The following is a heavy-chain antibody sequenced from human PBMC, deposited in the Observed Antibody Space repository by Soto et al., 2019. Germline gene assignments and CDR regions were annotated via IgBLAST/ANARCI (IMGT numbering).Heavy chain of an antibody. CDR1: GYTFTSYD. CDR2: MNPNSGNT. J-gene: IGHJ4*02. Sequence: GDSVKVSCKASGYTFTSYDINWVRQATGQGFEWMGWMNPNSGNTGYAQKFQGRVTMTRDTSITTAYMELSSLRSEDTAVYYCARDYYKYYDSSGYYRSPAYWGQGTLVTVSS. D-gene: IGHD3-22*01. CDR3: ARDYYKYYDSSGYYRSPAY. V-gene: IGHV1-8*01.